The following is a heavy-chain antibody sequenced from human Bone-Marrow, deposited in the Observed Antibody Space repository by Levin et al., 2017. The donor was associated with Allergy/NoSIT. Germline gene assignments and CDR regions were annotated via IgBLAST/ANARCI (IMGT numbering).Heavy chain of an antibody. CDR2: ISYDGSNK. D-gene: IGHD3-3*01. CDR1: VFPFLLSF. CDR3: AKVGALYDFWSGSSYYYYGMDV. J-gene: IGHJ6*02. Sequence: LSCSASVFPFLLSFLHWVRQAPGKGLEWVAVISYDGSNKYYADSVKGRFTISLDHSKNTLYLQMNSLRAEDTAVYYCAKVGALYDFWSGSSYYYYGMDVWGQGTTVTVSS. V-gene: IGHV3-30*18.